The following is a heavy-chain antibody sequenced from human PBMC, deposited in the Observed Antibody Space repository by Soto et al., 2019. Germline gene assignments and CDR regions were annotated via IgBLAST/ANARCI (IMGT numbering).Heavy chain of an antibody. Sequence: QVQLVQSGAEVKKPGASVKVSCKASGYIFTNYDINWVRQATGQGLEYLGWINPNSGNTGYVQKFKGRVTMTRNTSINTAYMELNSLRSEDTAVYXXXXXXXXXXXXRWFDPWGQGTLVTVSS. V-gene: IGHV1-8*01. CDR3: XXXXXXXXXXRWFDP. CDR1: GYIFTNYD. J-gene: IGHJ5*02. CDR2: INPNSGNT.